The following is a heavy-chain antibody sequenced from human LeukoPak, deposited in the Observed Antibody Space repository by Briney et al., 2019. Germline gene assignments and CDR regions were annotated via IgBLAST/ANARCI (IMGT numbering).Heavy chain of an antibody. D-gene: IGHD3-10*01. J-gene: IGHJ4*02. CDR3: AKDAAPGMGKLDY. Sequence: GGSPRLSCAASGFTFSSYGMHWVRQAPGKGLEWVAFIRYDGSNKYYADSVKGRFTISRDNSKNTLYLQMNSLRAEDTAVYYCAKDAAPGMGKLDYWGQGTLVTVSS. CDR1: GFTFSSYG. V-gene: IGHV3-30*02. CDR2: IRYDGSNK.